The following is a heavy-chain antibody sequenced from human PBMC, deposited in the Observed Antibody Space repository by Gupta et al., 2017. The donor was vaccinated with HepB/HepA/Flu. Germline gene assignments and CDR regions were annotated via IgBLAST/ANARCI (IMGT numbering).Heavy chain of an antibody. CDR1: GGTFTNYA. CDR2: IIPIYGTT. D-gene: IGHD2-15*01. V-gene: IGHV1-69*06. J-gene: IGHJ1*01. CDR3: ASTLYCSATRCDTGYLEH. Sequence: QVSLVQSGAEKKKPGSSVRVSCKVSGGTFTNYAIRWVRQAPGQGLEWMGVIIPIYGTTNYAQDFQGRVTFTADKSTSTAYLEVDSLRSEDTALFYCASTLYCSATRCDTGYLEHWGQGTLLIVSS.